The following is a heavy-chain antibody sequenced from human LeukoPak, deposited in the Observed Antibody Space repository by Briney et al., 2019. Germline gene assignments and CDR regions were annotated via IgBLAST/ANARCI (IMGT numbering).Heavy chain of an antibody. CDR1: GFTFSSYA. Sequence: GGSLRLSCAASGFTFSSYAMHWVRQAPGKGLEWVAVISYDGSNKYYADSVKGRFTISRDNSKNTLYLQMSSLRAEDTAVYYCARAQTVAGAPIDYWGQGTLVTVSS. CDR3: ARAQTVAGAPIDY. D-gene: IGHD6-19*01. CDR2: ISYDGSNK. J-gene: IGHJ4*02. V-gene: IGHV3-30*04.